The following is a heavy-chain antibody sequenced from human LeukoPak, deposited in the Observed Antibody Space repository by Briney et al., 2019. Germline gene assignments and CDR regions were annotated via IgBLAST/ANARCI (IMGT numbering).Heavy chain of an antibody. D-gene: IGHD3-22*01. J-gene: IGHJ3*02. CDR1: GYTFTSYG. CDR3: ASLGYYDSSGYHDAFDI. V-gene: IGHV1-18*01. CDR2: ISAYNGNT. Sequence: ASVKVSCKASGYTFTSYGISWVRQAPGQGLEWMGWISAYNGNTNYAQKLQGRVTMTTDTSTSTAYMELRSLRSDDTAVYYCASLGYYDSSGYHDAFDIWGQGTMVTVSS.